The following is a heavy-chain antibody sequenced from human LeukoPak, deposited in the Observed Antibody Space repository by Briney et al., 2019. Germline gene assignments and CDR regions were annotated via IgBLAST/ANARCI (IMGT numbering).Heavy chain of an antibody. CDR1: GGSFSGYC. D-gene: IGHD2-15*01. Sequence: ASETLSLTCAVYGGSFSGYCWSWIRQPPGKGLEWIGEINHSGSTNYNPSLKSRVTISVDTSKNQFSLKLSSVTAADTAVYYCARGSIVVVVAATGELGWFDPWGQGTLVTVSS. CDR3: ARGSIVVVVAATGELGWFDP. V-gene: IGHV4-34*01. CDR2: INHSGST. J-gene: IGHJ5*02.